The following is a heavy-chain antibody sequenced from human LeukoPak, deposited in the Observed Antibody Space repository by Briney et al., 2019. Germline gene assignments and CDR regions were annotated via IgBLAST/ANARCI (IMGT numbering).Heavy chain of an antibody. CDR2: ISSDSKSI. CDR1: GFIFSSFT. CDR3: TRGSYGDYGY. D-gene: IGHD4-17*01. Sequence: PGGSLRLSCAASGFIFSSFTMNWVRQAPGKGLEWVSSISSDSKSIYYADSVKGRFIISRDNAKNSLFLQMDSLRAEDKALYYCTRGSYGDYGYWGQGTLVTVSS. J-gene: IGHJ4*02. V-gene: IGHV3-21*01.